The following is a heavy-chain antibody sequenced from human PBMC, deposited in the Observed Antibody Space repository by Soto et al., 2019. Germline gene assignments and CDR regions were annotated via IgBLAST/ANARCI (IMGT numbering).Heavy chain of an antibody. Sequence: QVQLVVSGGGVVQPGRSLRLSCAASGFTFSSYGMHWVRQAPGKGLEWVAVISYDGSNKYYADSVKGRFTISRDNSKNTLYLQMNSLRAEDTAVYYCAKALRQWLVHDAFDIWGQGTMVTVSS. V-gene: IGHV3-30*18. CDR3: AKALRQWLVHDAFDI. CDR2: ISYDGSNK. J-gene: IGHJ3*02. CDR1: GFTFSSYG. D-gene: IGHD6-19*01.